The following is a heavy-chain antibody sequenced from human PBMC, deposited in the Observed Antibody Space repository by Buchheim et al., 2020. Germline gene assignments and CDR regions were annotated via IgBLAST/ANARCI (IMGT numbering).Heavy chain of an antibody. V-gene: IGHV3-48*02. D-gene: IGHD2-2*01. J-gene: IGHJ4*02. CDR2: ISSSSSTI. CDR3: ARDYVCSSTSCEDY. CDR1: GFTFSSYS. Sequence: EVQLVESGGGLVQPGGSLRLSCAASGFTFSSYSMNWVRQAPGKGLEWVSYISSSSSTIYYADSVKGRFTISRDNAKNSLYLQMKSLRDEDTAAYYCARDYVCSSTSCEDYWGQGTL.